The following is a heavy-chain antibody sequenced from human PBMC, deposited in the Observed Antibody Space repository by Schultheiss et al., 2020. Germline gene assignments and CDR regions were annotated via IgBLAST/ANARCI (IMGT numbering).Heavy chain of an antibody. CDR1: GFTFSSYA. Sequence: ESLKISCAASGFTFSSYAMSWVRQAPGKGLEWVSAISGSGGSTYYADSVKGRFTISRDNSKNTLYLQMNSLRAEDTAVYYCAAHCSGGSCYSYYGMDVWGQGTTVTVSS. J-gene: IGHJ6*02. V-gene: IGHV3-23*01. CDR2: ISGSGGST. CDR3: AAHCSGGSCYSYYGMDV. D-gene: IGHD2-15*01.